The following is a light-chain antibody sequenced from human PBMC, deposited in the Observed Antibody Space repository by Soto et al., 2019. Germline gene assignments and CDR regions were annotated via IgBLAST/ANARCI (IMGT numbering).Light chain of an antibody. CDR2: DNN. CDR3: ATWDYSLTGEV. V-gene: IGLV1-51*01. CDR1: SSNNGNNY. J-gene: IGLJ2*01. Sequence: QSVLTQPPSVSAAPGQKVTISCSGSSSNNGNNYVSWYQQLPGTAPKLLIYDNNKRPSGIPDRFSGSKSGTSGTLDITGLQTGDEADYYCATWDYSLTGEVFGGGTK.